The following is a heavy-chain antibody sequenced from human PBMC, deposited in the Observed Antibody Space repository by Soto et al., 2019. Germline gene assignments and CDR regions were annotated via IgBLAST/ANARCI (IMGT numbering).Heavy chain of an antibody. CDR3: ARVGGDDFGDSGGFDY. D-gene: IGHD4-17*01. J-gene: IGHJ4*02. CDR2: IYYSGRT. CDR1: GGSIRDYF. V-gene: IGHV4-59*01. Sequence: WETLSLTCTGSGGSIRDYFWTWIRQPPGKGLEWIGYIYYSGRTNYNPSLKSRVSISVDTSKNHFSLQLRSVTAADTAVYYCARVGGDDFGDSGGFDYWGQGTLVTVSS.